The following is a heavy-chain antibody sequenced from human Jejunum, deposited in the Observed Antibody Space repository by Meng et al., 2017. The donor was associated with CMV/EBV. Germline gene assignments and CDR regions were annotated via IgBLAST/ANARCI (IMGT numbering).Heavy chain of an antibody. CDR3: VRHGDCSSGSCYYHWLDP. D-gene: IGHD2-2*01. J-gene: IGHJ5*01. CDR1: GGSVSKYY. CDR2: IYNSGDI. Sequence: QVALPESGPGLVRPSETLSLTRSVSGGSVSKYYWGWIRQTPGGGLEWLGYIYNSGDIYYNPFLEGRVTISTDTSKNQFSLKLRYVTAADTAVYYCVRHGDCSSGSCYYHWLDPWGQGSLVTVFS. V-gene: IGHV4-59*02.